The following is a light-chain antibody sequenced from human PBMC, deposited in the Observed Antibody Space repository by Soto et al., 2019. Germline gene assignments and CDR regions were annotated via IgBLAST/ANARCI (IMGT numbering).Light chain of an antibody. CDR2: GAS. J-gene: IGKJ2*01. CDR1: QSVGSSH. Sequence: IVLKQSPGTLSLSPGERAPLSCRASQSVGSSHLAWYQQKPGQAPRLLIYGASSRATGIPDRFSGSGSGTDFTLTISRLEPEDFAVYYCQQDGSSPQYTFGQGTKVDI. CDR3: QQDGSSPQYT. V-gene: IGKV3-20*01.